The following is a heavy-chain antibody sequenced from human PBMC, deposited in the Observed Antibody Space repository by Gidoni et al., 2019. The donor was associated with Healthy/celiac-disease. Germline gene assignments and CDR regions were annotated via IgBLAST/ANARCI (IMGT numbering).Heavy chain of an antibody. D-gene: IGHD2-2*01. CDR1: GFTFDDYT. J-gene: IGHJ6*02. V-gene: IGHV3-43*01. CDR2: ISWDGGST. CDR3: AKDIGYCSSTSCYPGPYYYGMDV. Sequence: EVQLVESGGVVVQPGGSLRLSCAASGFTFDDYTMHWVRQAPGKGLEWVSLISWDGGSTYYADSVKGRFTISRDNSKNSLYLQMNSLRTEDTALYYCAKDIGYCSSTSCYPGPYYYGMDVWGQGTTVTVSS.